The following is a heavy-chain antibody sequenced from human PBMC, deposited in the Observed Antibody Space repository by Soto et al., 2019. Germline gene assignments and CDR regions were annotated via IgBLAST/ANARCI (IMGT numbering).Heavy chain of an antibody. CDR1: GGSISSGGYY. J-gene: IGHJ4*02. CDR3: ARDSRYSYGP. D-gene: IGHD5-18*01. CDR2: IYYSGST. Sequence: SETLSLTCTVSGGSISSGGYYWSWICQHPGKGLEWIGYIYYSGSTYYNPSLKSRVTISVDTSKNQFSLKLSSVTAADTAVYYCARDSRYSYGPWGQGTLVTVSS. V-gene: IGHV4-31*03.